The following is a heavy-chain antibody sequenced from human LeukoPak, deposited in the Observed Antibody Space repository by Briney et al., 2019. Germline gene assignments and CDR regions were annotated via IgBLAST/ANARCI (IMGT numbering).Heavy chain of an antibody. Sequence: GGSLRLSCAASGFTLSNYDMHWVRQVIGKGLEWVSVIGTAGDTYYGGSVKGRFSSSRENAKNFLYPQMNSLRAGDTAVYYCARADLRGNSLHYWGQGTLVTVSS. CDR3: ARADLRGNSLHY. CDR2: IGTAGDT. CDR1: GFTLSNYD. V-gene: IGHV3-13*01. D-gene: IGHD5-18*01. J-gene: IGHJ4*02.